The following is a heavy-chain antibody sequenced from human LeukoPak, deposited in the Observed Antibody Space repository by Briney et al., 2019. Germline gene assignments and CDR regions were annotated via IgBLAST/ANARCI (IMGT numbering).Heavy chain of an antibody. Sequence: GGSLRLSCAASGFTFSRDWMSWVRQAPGKGLEWVANIKQDGSEKYYVDSVKGRFTISRDNAKNSLYLQMNSLRAEDTAVYYCAELGITMIGGVWGKGTTVTISS. CDR1: GFTFSRDW. CDR2: IKQDGSEK. V-gene: IGHV3-7*01. D-gene: IGHD3-10*02. CDR3: AELGITMIGGV. J-gene: IGHJ6*04.